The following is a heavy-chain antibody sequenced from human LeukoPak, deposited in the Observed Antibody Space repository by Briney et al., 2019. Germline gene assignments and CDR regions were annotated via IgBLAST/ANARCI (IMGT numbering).Heavy chain of an antibody. CDR1: GGSISSNY. CDR3: ARAGGYDFWSGYYDRGFDP. V-gene: IGHV4-4*07. Sequence: SETLSLTCTVSGGSISSNYWSWIRQPAGKGLEWIGRIYSSGSTNYNPSLKSRVTMAVKTSMNQFSLNLNSVTAADTAMYYCARAGGYDFWSGYYDRGFDPWGQGTLVTVSS. J-gene: IGHJ5*02. D-gene: IGHD3-3*01. CDR2: IYSSGST.